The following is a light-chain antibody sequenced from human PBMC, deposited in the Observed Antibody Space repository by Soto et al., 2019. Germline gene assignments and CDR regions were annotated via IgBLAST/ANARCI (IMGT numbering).Light chain of an antibody. CDR1: QRVSSS. V-gene: IGKV3-15*01. J-gene: IGKJ3*01. CDR2: GAS. CDR3: QQYNNWPPFT. Sequence: EIVMTQSPATLSVSPGERVTLSSRASQRVSSSLAGYQQKPGQAPRLLNYGASTRATGIPARFSGSGSGTEFTLTISSLQSEDFAVYYCQQYNNWPPFTFGPGTKVDIK.